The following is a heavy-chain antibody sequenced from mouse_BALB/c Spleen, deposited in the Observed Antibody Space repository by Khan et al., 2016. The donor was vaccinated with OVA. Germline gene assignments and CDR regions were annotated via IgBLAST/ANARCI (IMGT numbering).Heavy chain of an antibody. CDR1: GYTFINYW. CDR3: ARRCRRWDFDY. Sequence: QVQLKQSGAELAKPGASVKMSCKASGYTFINYWILWVKQRPGQGLEWIGYINPSTGYTEYNQNFKDKATLTADKSSSTAYMQLSSLTSEDSAVYYCARRCRRWDFDYWGQGTTLTVSS. V-gene: IGHV1-7*01. D-gene: IGHD1-1*01. CDR2: INPSTGYT. J-gene: IGHJ2*01.